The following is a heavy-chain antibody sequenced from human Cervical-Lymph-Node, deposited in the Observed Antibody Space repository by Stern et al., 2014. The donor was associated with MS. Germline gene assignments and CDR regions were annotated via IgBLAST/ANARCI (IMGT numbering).Heavy chain of an antibody. J-gene: IGHJ4*02. CDR3: TALRKY. D-gene: IGHD6-6*01. CDR1: GFTFPYTS. Sequence: EVQLVESGGGFVKPGGSLRLSCAASGFTFPYTSLRWVRQAPGKGMEWVGRVKSRKDGGAADYAAFVKDRVTISRDDSRSTLYLQINGLEIEDTAMYYCTALRKYWGQGTLLIVSS. CDR2: VKSRKDGGAA. V-gene: IGHV3-15*01.